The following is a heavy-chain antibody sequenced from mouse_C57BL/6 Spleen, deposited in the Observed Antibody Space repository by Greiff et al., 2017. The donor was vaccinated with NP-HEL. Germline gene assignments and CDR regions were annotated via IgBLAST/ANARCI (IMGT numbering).Heavy chain of an antibody. CDR2: INPGSGGT. J-gene: IGHJ2*01. CDR1: GYAFTNYL. V-gene: IGHV1-54*01. CDR3: AIRAYYSNYFDY. Sequence: QVQLQQSGAELVRPGTSVKVSCKASGYAFTNYLIEWVKQRPGQGLEWIGVINPGSGGTNYNEKFKGKATLTADKSSSTAYMQLSSLTSEDSAVYFCAIRAYYSNYFDYWGQGTTLTVSS. D-gene: IGHD2-5*01.